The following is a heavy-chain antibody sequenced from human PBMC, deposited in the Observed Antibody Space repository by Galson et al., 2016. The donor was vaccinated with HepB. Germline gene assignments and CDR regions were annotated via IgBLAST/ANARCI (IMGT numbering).Heavy chain of an antibody. CDR3: ARRTYSGSYIDY. J-gene: IGHJ4*02. Sequence: ETLSLTCTVSGGSVSSGSYYWGWIRQPPGKGLEWIGAIYYSGSAYCSPSLKSRVTISVDTSKNQFSLKLNSVTAADTAVYYCARRTYSGSYIDYWGQGALVTVSS. CDR2: IYYSGSA. CDR1: GGSVSSGSYY. V-gene: IGHV4-39*01. D-gene: IGHD1-26*01.